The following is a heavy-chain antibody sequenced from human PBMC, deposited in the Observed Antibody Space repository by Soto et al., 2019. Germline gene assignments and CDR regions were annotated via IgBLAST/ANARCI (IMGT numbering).Heavy chain of an antibody. CDR1: GGSIISSSYY. D-gene: IGHD1-26*01. Sequence: SETLSLTCTVSGGSIISSSYYWVLIRQPPGKGLEWIGSIYYSGSTYYNPSLKSRVTISVDTSKNQFSLKLSSVTAADTAVYYCARINLGNNWFDPWGQGTLVTVSS. J-gene: IGHJ5*02. V-gene: IGHV4-39*01. CDR2: IYYSGST. CDR3: ARINLGNNWFDP.